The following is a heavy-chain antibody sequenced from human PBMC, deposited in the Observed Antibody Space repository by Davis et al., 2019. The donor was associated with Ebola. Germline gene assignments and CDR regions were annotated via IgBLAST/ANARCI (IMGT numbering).Heavy chain of an antibody. CDR1: GYTFTSYA. D-gene: IGHD3-3*01. V-gene: IGHV1-3*01. CDR2: INAGTGNT. CDR3: ARDQVTIFGVVIFGMDV. Sequence: ASVKVSCKASGYTFTSYAMHWVRQAPGQRLEWMGWINAGTGNTKFSQKFQGRVTITRDTSASTAYMELSRLRSEDTAVYYCARDQVTIFGVVIFGMDVWGQGTTVTVSS. J-gene: IGHJ6*02.